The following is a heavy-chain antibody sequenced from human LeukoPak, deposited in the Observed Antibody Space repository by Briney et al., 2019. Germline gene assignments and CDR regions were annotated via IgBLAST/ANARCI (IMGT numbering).Heavy chain of an antibody. J-gene: IGHJ4*02. CDR3: ARAMPVAGSFDY. D-gene: IGHD6-19*01. V-gene: IGHV4/OR15-8*01. CDR2: IYLSVTP. CDR1: GGSFTSNNW. Sequence: PSETLCLTCVVSGGSFTSNNWWSWVSQPPGKGLEWIGEIYLSVTPTYNPPLKSRVTISVDKSKNHYSLKLSSVTAADTTVYYWARAMPVAGSFDYWGQGTLVTVSS.